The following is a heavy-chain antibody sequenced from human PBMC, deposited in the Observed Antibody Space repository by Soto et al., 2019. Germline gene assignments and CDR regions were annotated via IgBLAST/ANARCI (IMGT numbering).Heavy chain of an antibody. V-gene: IGHV3-30-3*01. D-gene: IGHD3-22*01. J-gene: IGHJ5*02. Sequence: TGGSLRLSCAASGFSFSSYAMHWVRQAPGKGLEWVAVISNDGNNKYYAESVKGRFTISRDNSKNTLYLQMNSLRAEDTAVYYCARDTSGSGYSGPWGQGTLVTVSS. CDR2: ISNDGNNK. CDR3: ARDTSGSGYSGP. CDR1: GFSFSSYA.